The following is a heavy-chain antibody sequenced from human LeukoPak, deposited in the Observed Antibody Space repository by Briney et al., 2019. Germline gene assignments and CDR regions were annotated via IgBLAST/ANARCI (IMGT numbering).Heavy chain of an antibody. Sequence: PSETLSLTCTVSGGSISSYYWSWIRQPPGKGLEWIGEINHSGSTNYNPSLKSRVTISVDTSKNQFSLKLSSVTAADTAVYYCARPPRGPFDYWGQGTLVTVSS. CDR2: INHSGST. CDR1: GGSISSYY. CDR3: ARPPRGPFDY. J-gene: IGHJ4*02. V-gene: IGHV4-34*01.